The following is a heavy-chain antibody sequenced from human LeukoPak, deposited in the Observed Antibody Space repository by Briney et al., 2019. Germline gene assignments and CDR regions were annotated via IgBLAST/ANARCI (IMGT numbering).Heavy chain of an antibody. Sequence: GESLKISCKGSGYSFTSYWIGWVRKMPGKGLEWMGIIYPGDSDTRYSPSFQGQVTISADKSISPAYLQWSSLKASDTAMYYCARLWYSSGWYPADYWGQGTLVTVSS. V-gene: IGHV5-51*01. J-gene: IGHJ4*02. D-gene: IGHD6-19*01. CDR1: GYSFTSYW. CDR3: ARLWYSSGWYPADY. CDR2: IYPGDSDT.